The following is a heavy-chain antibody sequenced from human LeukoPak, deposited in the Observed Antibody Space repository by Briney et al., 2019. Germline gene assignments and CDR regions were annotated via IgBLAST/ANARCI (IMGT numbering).Heavy chain of an antibody. Sequence: SGGSLRLSCAASGFTFNKYAMHWVRQAPGKGLEWVAVISYDGSNKYYADSVKGRFTISRDNSKNTLYLQMNSLRAEDTAVYYCANFQWLRYFAFWGQGTLVTVSS. CDR1: GFTFNKYA. J-gene: IGHJ4*02. CDR2: ISYDGSNK. CDR3: ANFQWLRYFAF. D-gene: IGHD5-12*01. V-gene: IGHV3-30*04.